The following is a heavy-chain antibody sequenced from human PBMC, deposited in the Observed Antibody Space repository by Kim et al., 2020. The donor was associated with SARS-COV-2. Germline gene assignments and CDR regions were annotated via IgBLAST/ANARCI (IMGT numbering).Heavy chain of an antibody. D-gene: IGHD3-3*01. CDR3: ARSADAYDFWSGYLADPGTFDY. Sequence: GGSLRLSCAASGFTFSSYWMSWVRQAPGKGLEWVANIKQDGSEKYYVDSVKGRFTISRDNAKNSLYLQMNSLRAEDTAVYYCARSADAYDFWSGYLADPGTFDYWGQGTLVTVSS. CDR2: IKQDGSEK. V-gene: IGHV3-7*01. CDR1: GFTFSSYW. J-gene: IGHJ4*02.